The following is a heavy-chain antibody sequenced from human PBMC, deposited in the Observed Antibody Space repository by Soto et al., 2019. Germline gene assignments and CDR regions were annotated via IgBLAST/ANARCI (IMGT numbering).Heavy chain of an antibody. V-gene: IGHV1-18*01. CDR1: GYTFTSYG. CDR2: ISAYNGNT. D-gene: IGHD6-13*01. CDR3: ARDRDLYSSRFPGAH. Sequence: QVQLVQSGAEVKKPGASVKVSCKASGYTFTSYGVSWVRQAPGQGLEWMGWISAYNGNTNYAQKLQGRVTMTTDTYTSTAYMELRSLRSDDAAVYYCARDRDLYSSRFPGAHWGQGTLVTVSS. J-gene: IGHJ4*02.